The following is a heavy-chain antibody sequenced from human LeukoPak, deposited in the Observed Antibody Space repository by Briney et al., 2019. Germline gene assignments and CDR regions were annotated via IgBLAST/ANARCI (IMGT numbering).Heavy chain of an antibody. CDR1: GGSISSYY. CDR2: IYTSGST. V-gene: IGHV4-4*07. J-gene: IGHJ4*02. D-gene: IGHD2-21*01. CDR3: ARHIEGEGLDY. Sequence: SETLSLTCTVSGGSISSYYWSWIRQPAGKGLEWIGRIYTSGSTNYNPSLKSRVTISVDSSKTQFSLKLTSVTAADTAFYYCARHIEGEGLDYWGQGTLVTVSS.